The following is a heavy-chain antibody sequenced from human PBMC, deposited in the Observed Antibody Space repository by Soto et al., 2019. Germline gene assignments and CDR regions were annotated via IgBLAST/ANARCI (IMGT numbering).Heavy chain of an antibody. D-gene: IGHD3-22*01. V-gene: IGHV4-30-2*01. CDR3: VRAGDYYDSAGYLTI. Sequence: QLQLQESGSGLVEPSQTLSLTCAGSGGSISSGTDSWSWIRQPPEEGLQWIGYIFHSGHTYYNPPLKSRVTISIDTSKNQFSLKLSSVTAADTAVYYFVRAGDYYDSAGYLTIWSQWTMVPVSS. J-gene: IGHJ3*02. CDR1: GGSISSGTDS. CDR2: IFHSGHT.